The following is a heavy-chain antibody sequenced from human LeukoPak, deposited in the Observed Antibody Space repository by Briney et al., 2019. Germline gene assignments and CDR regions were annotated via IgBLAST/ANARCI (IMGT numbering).Heavy chain of an antibody. CDR3: ARQAWLEGGVIT. D-gene: IGHD3-10*01. J-gene: IGHJ5*02. V-gene: IGHV3-53*01. Sequence: GSLRLSCAASGFTVSSNYTSWVRQAPGKGLEWVSVIYSGGSTYYADSVKGRFTISRDNSKNTLYLQMNSLRAEDTAVYYCARQAWLEGGVITWGQGTLVTVSS. CDR2: IYSGGST. CDR1: GFTVSSNY.